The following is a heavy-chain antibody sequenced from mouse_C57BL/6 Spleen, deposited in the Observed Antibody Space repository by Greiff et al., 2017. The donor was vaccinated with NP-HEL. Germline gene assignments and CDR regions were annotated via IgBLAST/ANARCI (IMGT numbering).Heavy chain of an antibody. J-gene: IGHJ2*01. Sequence: EVQVVESGPGLVKPSQSLSLTCSVTGYSITSGYYWNWIRQFPGNKLEWMGYISYDGSNNYNPSLKNRISITRDTSKNQFFLKLNSVTTEDTATYYCARSNGHFDYWGQGTTLTVSS. CDR2: ISYDGSN. V-gene: IGHV3-6*01. CDR3: ARSNGHFDY. D-gene: IGHD3-1*01. CDR1: GYSITSGYY.